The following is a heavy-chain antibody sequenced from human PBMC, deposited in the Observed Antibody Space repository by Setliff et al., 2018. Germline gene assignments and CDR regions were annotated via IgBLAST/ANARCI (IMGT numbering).Heavy chain of an antibody. CDR3: ARNVKVATDYFDC. J-gene: IGHJ4*02. CDR1: GGSISSSYYD. V-gene: IGHV4-39*01. D-gene: IGHD5-12*01. Sequence: PSETLSLTCTVSGGSISSSYYDWVWSRPPPGKGLEWLGTVYHSGGTYYNPAVKSRVTMSVDTSKNLFSLKLNSVTVADTALYYCARNVKVATDYFDCWGQGTLVTVSS. CDR2: VYHSGGT.